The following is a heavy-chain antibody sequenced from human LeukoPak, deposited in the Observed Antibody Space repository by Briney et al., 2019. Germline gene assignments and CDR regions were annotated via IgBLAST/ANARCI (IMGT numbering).Heavy chain of an antibody. V-gene: IGHV3-48*01. CDR1: GFTFSSYS. D-gene: IGHD4-17*01. Sequence: PGGSLRLSCAASGFTFSSYSMNWVRQAPGKGLEWVSYISSSSSTIYYADSVKGRFTISRDNSKNTLYLQMNSLRAEDTAVYYCAKDSPWGDYEAGFLWDWGQGTLVTVSS. CDR3: AKDSPWGDYEAGFLWD. J-gene: IGHJ4*02. CDR2: ISSSSSTI.